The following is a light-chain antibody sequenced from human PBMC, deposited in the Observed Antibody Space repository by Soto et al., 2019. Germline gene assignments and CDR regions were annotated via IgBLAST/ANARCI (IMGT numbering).Light chain of an antibody. CDR3: QQSYSTPFT. V-gene: IGKV1-39*01. CDR2: AAS. J-gene: IGKJ3*01. CDR1: QRISNY. Sequence: DIQMTQSPSSLSASVGDRVTITCRASQRISNYLSWYQQKPEKAPKLLIYAASNLQSGVPSRFSGSGSGTGFTLTISSLQPEDFATYFCQQSYSTPFTFGPGTKVDIK.